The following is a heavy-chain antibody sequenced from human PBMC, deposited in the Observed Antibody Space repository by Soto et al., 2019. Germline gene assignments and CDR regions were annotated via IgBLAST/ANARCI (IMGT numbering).Heavy chain of an antibody. J-gene: IGHJ3*02. V-gene: IGHV3-15*01. CDR2: IKSKTDGGTT. D-gene: IGHD3-9*01. CDR1: GFTFSNAW. CDR3: TTGGINTILAAHDAFDI. Sequence: GGSLRLSCAASGFTFSNAWMSWVRQAPGKGLEWVGRIKSKTDGGTTDYAAPVKGRFTISRDDSKNTLYLQMNSLKTEDTAVYYCTTGGINTILAAHDAFDIWGQGTMVTVSS.